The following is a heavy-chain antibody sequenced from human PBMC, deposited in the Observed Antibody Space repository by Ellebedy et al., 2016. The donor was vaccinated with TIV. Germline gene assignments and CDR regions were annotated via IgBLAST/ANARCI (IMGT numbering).Heavy chain of an antibody. CDR2: IYYSGST. CDR3: ARGWFGSGMGV. D-gene: IGHD3-16*01. Sequence: SETLSLTCDVSGGSIRSGGYSWSWIRQHPGKGLEWIGYIYYSGSTYYNPSLKSRVTISVDTSKNQFSLQLNSVTPEDTAVYYCARGWFGSGMGVWGQGTTVTVSS. CDR1: GGSIRSGGYS. V-gene: IGHV4-31*11. J-gene: IGHJ6*02.